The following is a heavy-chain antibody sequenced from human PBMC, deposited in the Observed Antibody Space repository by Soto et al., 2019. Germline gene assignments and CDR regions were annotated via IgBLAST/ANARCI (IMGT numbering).Heavy chain of an antibody. CDR3: ASRHCSGGSCYNHGFDS. Sequence: PSETLSLTCTVSGASLSSFSYYWGWIRQPPGKGLEWVGSIFFTGNIYYNPSLKSRVTISVDTSRNQFSLMVNSVTAADTAAYYCASRHCSGGSCYNHGFDSWGQGALVTVSS. V-gene: IGHV4-39*01. D-gene: IGHD2-15*01. J-gene: IGHJ4*02. CDR1: GASLSSFSYY. CDR2: IFFTGNI.